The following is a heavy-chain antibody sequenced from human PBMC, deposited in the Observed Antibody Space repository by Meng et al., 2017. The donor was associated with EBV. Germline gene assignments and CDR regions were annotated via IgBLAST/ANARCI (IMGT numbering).Heavy chain of an antibody. V-gene: IGHV3-30*03. J-gene: IGHJ5*02. CDR3: ARDLSGRFNP. D-gene: IGHD1-26*01. CDR2: LPSDGGNT. Sequence: VMWVGSGGAVVYAGRSLSPSSRASGFTFSGYGMFWVRRAPGKGPEWVAILPSDGGNTYYSASVKGRFTISRDNSTKTLYLQMNSLRAEDTAVYYCARDLSGRFNPWGQGTLVTVSS. CDR1: GFTFSGYG.